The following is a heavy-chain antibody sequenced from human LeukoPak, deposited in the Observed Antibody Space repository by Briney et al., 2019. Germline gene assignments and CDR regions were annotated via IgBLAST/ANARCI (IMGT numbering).Heavy chain of an antibody. CDR3: ARTTYLGGTTGYMDV. V-gene: IGHV3-48*01. CDR2: ISGSSR. Sequence: GGSLRLSCAASGFTFSSYSMNWVRQTPGKGLEWVSYISGSSRGSVKGRFTISRDNAKNSLYLQMNSLRAEDTAVYYCARTTYLGGTTGYMDVWGKGTTVTVSS. CDR1: GFTFSSYS. J-gene: IGHJ6*03. D-gene: IGHD1-7*01.